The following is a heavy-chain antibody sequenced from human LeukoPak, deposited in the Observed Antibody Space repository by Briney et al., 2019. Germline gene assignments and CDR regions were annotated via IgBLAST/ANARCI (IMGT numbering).Heavy chain of an antibody. CDR2: IYYSGST. D-gene: IGHD3-22*01. J-gene: IGHJ4*02. CDR3: ARGADSSGYYSIFYFDY. V-gene: IGHV4-59*01. CDR1: GGSISSYY. Sequence: SETLSLTCTASGGSISSYYWNWIRQPPGKGLGWIGYIYYSGSTNYNPSLKSRVTISVDTSKNQFSLKLSSVTAADTAVYYCARGADSSGYYSIFYFDYWGQGTLVTVSS.